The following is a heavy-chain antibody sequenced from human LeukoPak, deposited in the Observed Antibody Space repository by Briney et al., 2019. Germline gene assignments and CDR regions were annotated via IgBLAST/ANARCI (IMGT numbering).Heavy chain of an antibody. CDR2: ISSNGGST. D-gene: IGHD1-26*01. V-gene: IGHV3-64*01. Sequence: GGSLRLSCAASGFTFSSYAMHWVRQAPGKGLEYVSAISSNGGSTYYANSVKGRFTISRDNSKNTLYLQMGSLRAEDRAVYYCARGGRWELGPPDYWGQGTLVTVSS. CDR3: ARGGRWELGPPDY. J-gene: IGHJ4*02. CDR1: GFTFSSYA.